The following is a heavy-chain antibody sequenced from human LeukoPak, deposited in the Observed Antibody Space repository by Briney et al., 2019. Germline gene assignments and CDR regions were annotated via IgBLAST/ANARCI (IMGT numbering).Heavy chain of an antibody. Sequence: GRSLRLSCAASGFTFSSYAMSWVRQAPGKGLEWVSAISGSGGSTYYADSVKGRFTISRDNSKNTLYLQMNSLRAEDTAVYYCAKAKSSGWSAFFDYWGQGTLVTVSS. CDR2: ISGSGGST. CDR1: GFTFSSYA. J-gene: IGHJ4*02. CDR3: AKAKSSGWSAFFDY. V-gene: IGHV3-23*01. D-gene: IGHD6-19*01.